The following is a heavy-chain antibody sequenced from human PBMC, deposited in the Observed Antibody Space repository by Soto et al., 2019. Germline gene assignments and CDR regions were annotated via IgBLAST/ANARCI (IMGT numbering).Heavy chain of an antibody. Sequence: QLQLQESGPGLVKPSETLSLTCTVSGGSISSSSYYWGWIRQPPGKGLEWIGSIYYSGSTYYNPSLKSRVTISVDTSKNQFSLKLSSVTAADTAVYYCARPLYEDCSGGSCYSANWFDPWGQGTLVTVSS. CDR2: IYYSGST. CDR1: GGSISSSSYY. V-gene: IGHV4-39*01. J-gene: IGHJ5*02. CDR3: ARPLYEDCSGGSCYSANWFDP. D-gene: IGHD2-15*01.